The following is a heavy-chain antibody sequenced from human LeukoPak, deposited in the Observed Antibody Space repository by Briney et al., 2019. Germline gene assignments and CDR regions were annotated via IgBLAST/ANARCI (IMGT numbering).Heavy chain of an antibody. Sequence: ASVKVSCKASGYTFTGYYMHWVRQAPGQGLEWMGWINPNSGGTNYAQKFQGRVTMTRDTSISTAYMELSSLRSEDTAVYYCARDPRGYGDPTFFDYWGQGTLVTVSS. CDR3: ARDPRGYGDPTFFDY. CDR1: GYTFTGYY. CDR2: INPNSGGT. V-gene: IGHV1-2*02. J-gene: IGHJ4*02. D-gene: IGHD4-17*01.